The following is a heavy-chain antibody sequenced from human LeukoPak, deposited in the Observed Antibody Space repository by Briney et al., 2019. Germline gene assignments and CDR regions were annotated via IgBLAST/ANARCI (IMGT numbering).Heavy chain of an antibody. CDR2: IYYSGST. CDR3: ARGVVVITHQTNWFDP. J-gene: IGHJ5*02. Sequence: SETLSLTCTVSGGSISSGGYYWSWIRQHPGKGLEWIGYIYYSGSTYYNPSLKSRVTISVDTSKNQFSLKLSSVTAADTAVYYCARGVVVITHQTNWFDPWGQGTLVTVSS. CDR1: GGSISSGGYY. D-gene: IGHD3-22*01. V-gene: IGHV4-31*03.